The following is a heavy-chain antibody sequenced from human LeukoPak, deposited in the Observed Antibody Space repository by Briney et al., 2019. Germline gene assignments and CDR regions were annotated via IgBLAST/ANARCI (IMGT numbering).Heavy chain of an antibody. D-gene: IGHD4-17*01. Sequence: GRSLRLSCAASGFTFSSYAMSWVRQAPGKGLEWVSAISGSGGSTYYADSVKGRFTISRDDSKNTLYLQMNSLRAEDTAVYYCAKDLMATVTTYSQYWGQGTLVTVSS. CDR2: ISGSGGST. CDR3: AKDLMATVTTYSQY. CDR1: GFTFSSYA. J-gene: IGHJ4*02. V-gene: IGHV3-23*01.